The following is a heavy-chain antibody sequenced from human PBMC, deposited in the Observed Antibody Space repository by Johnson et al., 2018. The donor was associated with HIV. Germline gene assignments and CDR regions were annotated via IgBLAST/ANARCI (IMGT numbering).Heavy chain of an antibody. CDR3: TTWPYYYDTSEDAFDI. D-gene: IGHD3-22*01. V-gene: IGHV3-66*01. CDR2: IYSGGST. CDR1: GFTFSSSW. Sequence: VQLVESGGGVVQPGRSLRLSCAASGFTFSSSWMHWVCQAPDKGLEWVSVIYSGGSTYYADSVKGRFIISRDNSKSTLYLQMNSLRAEDTAVYYCTTWPYYYDTSEDAFDIWGQGTMVTVAS. J-gene: IGHJ3*02.